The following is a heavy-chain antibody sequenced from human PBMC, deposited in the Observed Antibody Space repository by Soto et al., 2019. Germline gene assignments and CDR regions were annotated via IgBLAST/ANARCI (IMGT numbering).Heavy chain of an antibody. V-gene: IGHV3-23*01. CDR1: GFTFSSYA. D-gene: IGHD1-26*01. J-gene: IGHJ4*02. Sequence: GGSLRLSCAASGFTFSSYAMSWVRQAPGKGLEWVSAISGSGGSTYYADSVKGRFTISRDNSKNTLYLQMNSLRAEDTAVYYCARLSGSYFEYLFDYWGQGTLVTVSS. CDR2: ISGSGGST. CDR3: ARLSGSYFEYLFDY.